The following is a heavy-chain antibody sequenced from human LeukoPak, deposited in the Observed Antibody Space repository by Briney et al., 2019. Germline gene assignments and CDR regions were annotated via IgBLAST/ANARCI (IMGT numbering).Heavy chain of an antibody. CDR3: ARLSSRLNYYDGSGYYYFDY. J-gene: IGHJ4*02. V-gene: IGHV4-39*01. CDR2: IYYSGST. Sequence: SETLSLTCTVSGGSISSSSYYWGWIRQPPRKGLGWIGSIYYSGSTYYNPSLKSRVTISVDTSKNQFSLKLSSVTAADTAVYYCARLSSRLNYYDGSGYYYFDYWGQGTLVTVSS. D-gene: IGHD3-22*01. CDR1: GGSISSSSYY.